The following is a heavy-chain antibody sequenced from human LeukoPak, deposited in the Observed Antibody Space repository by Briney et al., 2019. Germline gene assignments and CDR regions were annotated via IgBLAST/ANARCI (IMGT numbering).Heavy chain of an antibody. CDR3: ARGKELLGFVY. CDR1: GFTFSSYS. J-gene: IGHJ4*02. D-gene: IGHD1-26*01. Sequence: PGGSLRLSCAPSGFTFSSYSMNWVRQAPGKGLEWVSSISSSSSYIYYADPVKGRFTISRDNAKNSLYLQMNSLRAEDTAVYYCARGKELLGFVYWGQGTLVTVSS. CDR2: ISSSSSYI. V-gene: IGHV3-21*01.